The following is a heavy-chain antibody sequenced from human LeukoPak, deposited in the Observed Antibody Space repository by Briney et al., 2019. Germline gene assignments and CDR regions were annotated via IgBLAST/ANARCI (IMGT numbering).Heavy chain of an antibody. CDR2: IYYSGST. CDR1: GGSISSYY. V-gene: IGHV4-59*01. D-gene: IGHD2-2*01. J-gene: IGHJ5*02. Sequence: PSETLSLTCTVSGGSISSYYWSWIRQPPGKGLEWIGYIYYSGSTNYNPSLKSRVTISVDTSKNQFSLKLSSVTAADTVVYYCAKEEGSRYCSSTSCYKYNWFDPWGQGTLVTVSS. CDR3: AKEEGSRYCSSTSCYKYNWFDP.